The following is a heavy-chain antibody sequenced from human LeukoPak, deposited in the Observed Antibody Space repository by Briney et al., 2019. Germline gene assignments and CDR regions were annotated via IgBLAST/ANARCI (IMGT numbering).Heavy chain of an antibody. J-gene: IGHJ4*02. D-gene: IGHD1-26*01. Sequence: GGSLRLSCAASGFTFSTYAMTWVRQAPGKGLEWVSLISGTGGSTYYADSVKGRFTISRDNAKNSLYLQMNSLRAEDTAVYYCAREAIVGATLIPRRYFDYWGQGTLVTVSS. CDR3: AREAIVGATLIPRRYFDY. CDR1: GFTFSTYA. CDR2: ISGTGGST. V-gene: IGHV3-23*01.